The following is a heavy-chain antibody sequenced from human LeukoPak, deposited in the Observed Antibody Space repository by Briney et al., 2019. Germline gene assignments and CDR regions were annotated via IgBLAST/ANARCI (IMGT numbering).Heavy chain of an antibody. D-gene: IGHD6-19*01. J-gene: IGHJ4*02. CDR1: GFTFSNHA. CDR2: ISGNGIAT. V-gene: IGHV3-23*01. Sequence: GSLRLSCAASGFTFSNHAMSWVRQAPGKGLEWVSGISGNGIATYYADSVKGRFTISRDNSKNTLYLQMNSLRVEDTAVYYCARDYREGLGSGWPGDYWGQGTLVTVSS. CDR3: ARDYREGLGSGWPGDY.